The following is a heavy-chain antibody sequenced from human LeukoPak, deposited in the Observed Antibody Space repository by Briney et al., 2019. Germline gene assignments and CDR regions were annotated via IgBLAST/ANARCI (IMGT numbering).Heavy chain of an antibody. CDR3: SRDRLGGLDY. Sequence: GGSLRLSCAASGFTFSSYAMSWVRQAPGKGLEWVSSISTMSNYIFYGDSVKGRFTISRDNAKNSVYLQMNSLRPEDTAVYYCSRDRLGGLDYWGQGTLVTVSS. CDR2: ISTMSNYI. J-gene: IGHJ4*02. V-gene: IGHV3-21*01. D-gene: IGHD5-12*01. CDR1: GFTFSSYA.